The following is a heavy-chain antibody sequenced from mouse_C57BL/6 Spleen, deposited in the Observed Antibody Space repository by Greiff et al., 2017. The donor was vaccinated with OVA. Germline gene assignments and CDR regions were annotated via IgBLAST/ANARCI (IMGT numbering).Heavy chain of an antibody. CDR2: IDPETGGT. V-gene: IGHV1-15*01. CDR1: VYTFTDYE. CDR3: TRGGVMAPYAMDY. J-gene: IGHJ4*01. D-gene: IGHD1-1*02. Sequence: QVQLQQSGAELVRPGASVTLSCKASVYTFTDYEMHWVKQTPVHGLEWIGAIDPETGGTAYNQKFKGKAILTADKSSSTAYMELRSLTSEDSAVYYCTRGGVMAPYAMDYWGQGTSVTVSS.